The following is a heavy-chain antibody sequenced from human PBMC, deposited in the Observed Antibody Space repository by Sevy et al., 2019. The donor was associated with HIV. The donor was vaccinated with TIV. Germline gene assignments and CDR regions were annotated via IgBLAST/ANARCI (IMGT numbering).Heavy chain of an antibody. J-gene: IGHJ3*02. V-gene: IGHV1-18*01. D-gene: IGHD3-10*01. Sequence: ASVKVSCKASGYTFTSYGISWVRQAPGQGLEWMGWISAYNGNTNYAQKLQGRVTMTTDTSTSTAYMELRSLRSDDTAVYYCAEGRITMVRGVRTFDIWGQGTMVTVSS. CDR2: ISAYNGNT. CDR3: AEGRITMVRGVRTFDI. CDR1: GYTFTSYG.